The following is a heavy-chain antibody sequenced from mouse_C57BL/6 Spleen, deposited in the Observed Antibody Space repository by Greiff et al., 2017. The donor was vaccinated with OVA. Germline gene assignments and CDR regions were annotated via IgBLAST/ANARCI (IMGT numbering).Heavy chain of an antibody. D-gene: IGHD1-1*01. V-gene: IGHV1-85*01. CDR3: ARKTVVADYYAMDY. J-gene: IGHJ4*01. CDR1: GYTFTSYD. Sequence: QVQLQQSGPELVKPGASVKLSCKASGYTFTSYDINWVKQRPGQGLEWIGWIYPRDGSTKYNEKFKGKATLTVDTSSSTAYMELHSLTSEDSAVYFCARKTVVADYYAMDYWGQGTSVTVSS. CDR2: IYPRDGST.